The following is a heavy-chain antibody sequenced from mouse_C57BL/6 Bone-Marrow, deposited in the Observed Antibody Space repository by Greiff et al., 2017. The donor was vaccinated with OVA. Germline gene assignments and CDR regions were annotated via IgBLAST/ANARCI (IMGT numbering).Heavy chain of an antibody. V-gene: IGHV1-69*01. CDR2: IDPSDSYT. CDR1: GYTFTSYW. Sequence: QVQLQQPGAELVMPGASVKLSCKASGYTFTSYWMHWVKQRPGQGLEWIGEIDPSDSYTNYNQQFKGKSTLTVDKSSSTAYMQLSSLTSEDSAVYYCARESDYYGRDYYAMDYWGQGTSVTVSS. CDR3: ARESDYYGRDYYAMDY. J-gene: IGHJ4*01. D-gene: IGHD1-1*01.